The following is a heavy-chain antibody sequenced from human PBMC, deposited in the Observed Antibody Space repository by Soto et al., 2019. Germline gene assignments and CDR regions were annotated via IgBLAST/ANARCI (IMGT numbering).Heavy chain of an antibody. V-gene: IGHV3-23*01. CDR3: AKDHAAAAQRY. CDR1: GFTFSSYA. Sequence: GGSLRLSCAASGFTFSSYAMSWVRQAPGKGLEWVSTISATGGSTYYADSVKGRFTLSRDNSKNTLYLQMNNLRAEDTAVYYCAKDHAAAAQRYWGQGTLVTVSS. J-gene: IGHJ4*02. D-gene: IGHD2-2*01. CDR2: ISATGGST.